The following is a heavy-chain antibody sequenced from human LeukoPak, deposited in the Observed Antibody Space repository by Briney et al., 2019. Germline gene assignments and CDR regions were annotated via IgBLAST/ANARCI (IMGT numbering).Heavy chain of an antibody. J-gene: IGHJ4*02. CDR2: IYSGGST. CDR1: GVTVSSKY. CDR3: VKDGGLDFGVVTNYF. D-gene: IGHD3-3*01. Sequence: PGGSLSLSCAASGVTVSSKYISWVRQAPGKGLEWVSVIYSGGSTYYADSVKGRFTISRDNAKNSLYLQMNSLRDEDTAVYYCVKDGGLDFGVVTNYFWGQGTLVTVSS. V-gene: IGHV3-53*05.